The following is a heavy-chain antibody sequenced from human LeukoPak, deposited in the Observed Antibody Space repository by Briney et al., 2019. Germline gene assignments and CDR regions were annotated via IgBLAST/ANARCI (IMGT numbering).Heavy chain of an antibody. Sequence: PGRSLRLSCAASGFTCSSYWMHWVRQAPGKGLVWVSRIDRDGSRINYADSVKGRFTISRDNSKNTLYLQMNSLRAEDTAVYYCARGPKSDAFDIWGQGTMVTVSS. CDR1: GFTCSSYW. CDR2: IDRDGSRI. V-gene: IGHV3-74*01. CDR3: ARGPKSDAFDI. J-gene: IGHJ3*02.